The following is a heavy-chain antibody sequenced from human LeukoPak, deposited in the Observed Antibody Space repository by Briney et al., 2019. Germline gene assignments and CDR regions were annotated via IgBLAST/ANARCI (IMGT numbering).Heavy chain of an antibody. CDR1: GGSFSDYS. J-gene: IGHJ3*02. Sequence: SETLSLTCGGYGGSFSDYSWSWIRQSPGKGLGWIGEINHSGSTNYNPSLKSRATISIDTSKKKFSLKLTSVTAADTAVYYCARDSSSAYVPGFPKNAFDIWGQGTMVTVSS. D-gene: IGHD5-18*01. V-gene: IGHV4-34*01. CDR3: ARDSSSAYVPGFPKNAFDI. CDR2: INHSGST.